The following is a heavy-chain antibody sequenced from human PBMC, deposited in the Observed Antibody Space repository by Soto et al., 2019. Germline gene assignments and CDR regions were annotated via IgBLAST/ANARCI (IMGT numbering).Heavy chain of an antibody. CDR2: ISAYNGNT. V-gene: IGHV1-18*01. D-gene: IGHD6-19*01. Sequence: QVQLVQSGAEVKKPGASVKVSCKASGYTFTSYGISWVRQAPGQGLEWMGWISAYNGNTKYAQKLQGRVTMTTDTYTSTAYMEVRSLRSDATAVYCCARDLAVALIDYWGQGTLVTVSS. CDR1: GYTFTSYG. CDR3: ARDLAVALIDY. J-gene: IGHJ4*02.